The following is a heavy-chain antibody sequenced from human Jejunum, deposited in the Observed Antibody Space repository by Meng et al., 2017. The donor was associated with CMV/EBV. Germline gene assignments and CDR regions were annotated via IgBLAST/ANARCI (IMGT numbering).Heavy chain of an antibody. J-gene: IGHJ4*02. CDR3: AKEGLNAPFDY. CDR2: IYSGGNT. Sequence: VHVVGTGGGLIQPGGSLGLSCAASGFTVSTNYMSWVRQAPGKGLEWVSVIYSGGNTYYADSVKGRFTISRDNSKNTLYLQMYNLRADDTAVYYCAKEGLNAPFDYWGQGTLVTVSS. V-gene: IGHV3-53*02. CDR1: GFTVSTNY.